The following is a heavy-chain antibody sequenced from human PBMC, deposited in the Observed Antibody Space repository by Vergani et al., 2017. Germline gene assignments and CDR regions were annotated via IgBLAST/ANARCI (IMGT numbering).Heavy chain of an antibody. J-gene: IGHJ5*02. CDR3: ARVGWSYYDSSGYYYAPGGWFDP. D-gene: IGHD3-22*01. CDR1: GYSFTSYW. CDR2: IEPSDSYT. V-gene: IGHV5-10-1*03. Sequence: EVQLVQSGAEVKKPGESLRISCTCSGYSFTSYWISWVRQMPGKGLEWMGRIEPSDSYTNYSPSFQGHVTISADKSISTAYLQWSSLKASDTAMYYCARVGWSYYDSSGYYYAPGGWFDPWGQGTLVTVSS.